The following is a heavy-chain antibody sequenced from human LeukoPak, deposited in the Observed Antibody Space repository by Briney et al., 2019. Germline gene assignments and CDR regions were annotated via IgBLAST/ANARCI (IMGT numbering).Heavy chain of an antibody. D-gene: IGHD3-22*01. V-gene: IGHV3-21*04. CDR1: GFTFSSYS. CDR2: ISSSSYI. CDR3: AKAPLHYYDSSGYGVY. J-gene: IGHJ4*02. Sequence: KSGGSLRLSCAASGFTFSSYSMNWVRQAPGKGLEWVSSISSSSYIYYADSVKGRFTISRDNSKNTLYLQMNSLRAEDTAVHYCAKAPLHYYDSSGYGVYWGQGTLVTVSS.